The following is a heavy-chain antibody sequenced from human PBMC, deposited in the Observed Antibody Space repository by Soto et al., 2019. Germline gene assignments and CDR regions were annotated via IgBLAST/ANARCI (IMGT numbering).Heavy chain of an antibody. D-gene: IGHD6-13*01. CDR3: GRIAARGGGGAV. CDR2: IKQDGSEE. V-gene: IGHV3-7*01. CDR1: GFTFSRYW. J-gene: IGHJ6*04. Sequence: EVQLVESGGGLVQPGGSLRLSCVDSGFTFSRYWMSWVRQAPVKGLEWVGNIKQDGSEENYVDSVKGRFTISRDNAKNQIYRQINSRRAEDTAVYYCGRIAARGGGGAVGGKGTTVVVSS.